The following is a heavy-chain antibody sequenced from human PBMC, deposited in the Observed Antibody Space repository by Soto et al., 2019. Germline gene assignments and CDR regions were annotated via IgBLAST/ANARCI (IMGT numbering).Heavy chain of an antibody. V-gene: IGHV1-8*01. J-gene: IGHJ4*02. D-gene: IGHD1-1*01. Sequence: QVQLVQSGAEVKKPGASVKVSCKASGDTFSRYDINWVRQATGQGLEWMGWMNPNSGNTGYAQEFQSRVTMTRDTSITTAYMELSGLRSEDTAVYYCARGKSLENWGQGTLVTVSS. CDR2: MNPNSGNT. CDR3: ARGKSLEN. CDR1: GDTFSRYD.